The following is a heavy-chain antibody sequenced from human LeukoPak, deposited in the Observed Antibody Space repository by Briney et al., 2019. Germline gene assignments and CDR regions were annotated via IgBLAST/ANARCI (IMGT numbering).Heavy chain of an antibody. CDR1: GGSISSYY. D-gene: IGHD3-10*01. CDR2: IYSNGST. V-gene: IGHV4-59*12. CDR3: ARNVLLWFGELLSYFDY. Sequence: SETLSLTCTVSGGSISSYYWTWIRQPPGKGLECIGYIYSNGSTNYNPSLKSRVTISVDMSKNQFSLKLSSVTAADTAVYYCARNVLLWFGELLSYFDYWGQGTLVTVSS. J-gene: IGHJ4*02.